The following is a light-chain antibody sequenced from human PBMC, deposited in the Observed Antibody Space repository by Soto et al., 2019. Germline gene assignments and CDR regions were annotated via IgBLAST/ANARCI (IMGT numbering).Light chain of an antibody. CDR3: CSSGGSPTYV. J-gene: IGLJ1*01. Sequence: QSVLTQPASVSGSPGQSINISCTGTSSIVGSYKLVSWYEEQPGKAFKLMIFDVNKRLSGVSNRFSGSKSGNTASLTNSGIKVEDEADYYCCSSGGSPTYVFGTGTKVTVL. CDR1: SSIVGSYKL. CDR2: DVN. V-gene: IGLV2-23*02.